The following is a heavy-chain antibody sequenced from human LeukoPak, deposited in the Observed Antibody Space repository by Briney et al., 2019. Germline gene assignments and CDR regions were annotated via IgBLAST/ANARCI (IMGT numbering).Heavy chain of an antibody. D-gene: IGHD5-12*01. CDR2: INPNSGVT. V-gene: IGHV1-2*02. CDR1: GYTFTGHF. Sequence: ASVKVSCKASGYTFTGHFMFWVRQAPGKGLEWMAWINPNSGVTSYAQKFQGRVTLTRDTSINTAYMELSRLRSDDTALYYCARGGAGTAYYDWDFFRVDYWGQGTLVTVSS. CDR3: ARGGAGTAYYDWDFFRVDY. J-gene: IGHJ4*02.